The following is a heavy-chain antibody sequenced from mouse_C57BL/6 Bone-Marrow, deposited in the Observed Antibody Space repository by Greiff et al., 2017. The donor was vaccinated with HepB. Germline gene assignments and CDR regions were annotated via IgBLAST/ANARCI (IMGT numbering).Heavy chain of an antibody. V-gene: IGHV1-55*01. CDR1: GYTFTSYW. CDR3: VLYYYGSSSWYFDV. J-gene: IGHJ1*03. D-gene: IGHD1-1*01. CDR2: IYPGSGST. Sequence: QVQLKQPGAELVKPGASVKMSCKASGYTFTSYWITWVKQRPGQGLEWIGDIYPGSGSTNYNEKFKSKATLTVETSSSTAYMQLSSLTSEDSAVYYCVLYYYGSSSWYFDVWGTGTTVTVSS.